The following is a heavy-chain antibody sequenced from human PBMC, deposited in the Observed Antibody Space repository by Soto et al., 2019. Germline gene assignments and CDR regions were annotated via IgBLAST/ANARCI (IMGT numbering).Heavy chain of an antibody. Sequence: QVQLVESGGGVVQPGRSLRLSCAASGFTFSSYGMHWVRQAPGKGLEWVAVIWYDGSNKYYADSVKGRFTISRDNSKNTLYLQMNSLRAEDTAVYYCARGVDSSAYYSDYWGQGTLVTVSS. CDR1: GFTFSSYG. D-gene: IGHD3-22*01. CDR2: IWYDGSNK. J-gene: IGHJ4*02. V-gene: IGHV3-33*01. CDR3: ARGVDSSAYYSDY.